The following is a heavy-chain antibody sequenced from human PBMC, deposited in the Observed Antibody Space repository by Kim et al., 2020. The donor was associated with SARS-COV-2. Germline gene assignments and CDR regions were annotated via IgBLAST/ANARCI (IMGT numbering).Heavy chain of an antibody. J-gene: IGHJ6*02. D-gene: IGHD3-3*01. Sequence: SLKSRGTISVDTSKNQFSLKLSSVTAADTAVYYCARGITIFGVVTNGMDVWGQGTTVTVSS. CDR3: ARGITIFGVVTNGMDV. V-gene: IGHV4-31*02.